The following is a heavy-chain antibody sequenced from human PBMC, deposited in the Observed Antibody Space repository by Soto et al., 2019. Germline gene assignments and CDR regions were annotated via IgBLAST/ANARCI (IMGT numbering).Heavy chain of an antibody. CDR1: GGTFSSYA. CDR3: ARLRGCSSTSCYAGAPFDY. V-gene: IGHV1-69*13. J-gene: IGHJ4*02. CDR2: IIPIFGTA. Sequence: ASVKVSCKASGGTFSSYAISWVRQAPGQGLEWMGGIIPIFGTANYAQKFQGRVTITADESTSTAYMELSSLRSEDTAVYYCARLRGCSSTSCYAGAPFDYWGQGTLVTVSS. D-gene: IGHD2-2*01.